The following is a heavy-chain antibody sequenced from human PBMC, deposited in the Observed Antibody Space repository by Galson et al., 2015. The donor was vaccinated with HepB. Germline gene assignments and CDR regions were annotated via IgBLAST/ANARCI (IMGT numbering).Heavy chain of an antibody. V-gene: IGHV3-33*01. CDR2: IWYDGSNK. CDR1: GFTFSSYG. Sequence: SLRLSCAASGFTFSSYGMHWVRQAPGKGLEWVAVIWYDGSNKYYADSVKGRFTISRDNSKNTLYLQMNSLRAEDTAVCYCARDNLHGDYAPFDYWGQGTLVTVSS. D-gene: IGHD4-17*01. J-gene: IGHJ4*02. CDR3: ARDNLHGDYAPFDY.